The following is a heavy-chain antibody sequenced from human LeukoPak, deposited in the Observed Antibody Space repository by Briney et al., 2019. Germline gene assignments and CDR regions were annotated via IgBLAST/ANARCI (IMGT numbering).Heavy chain of an antibody. J-gene: IGHJ4*02. CDR2: ISAYNGNT. D-gene: IGHD3-3*01. Sequence: ASVKVSCKASGGTFSSYAISWVRQAPGQGLEWMGWISAYNGNTNYAQKLQGRVTMTTDTSTSTAYMELRSLRSDDTAVYYCAREPKDYDFWSGETADFDYWGQGTLVTVSS. V-gene: IGHV1-18*01. CDR3: AREPKDYDFWSGETADFDY. CDR1: GGTFSSYA.